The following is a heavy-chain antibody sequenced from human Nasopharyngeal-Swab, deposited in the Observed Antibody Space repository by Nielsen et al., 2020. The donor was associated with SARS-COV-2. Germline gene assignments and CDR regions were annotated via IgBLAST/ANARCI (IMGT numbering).Heavy chain of an antibody. CDR2: IYYTGST. Sequence: SETLSLTCTVSGGSVSCGSYYWSWIRQPPGKGLEWIGYIYYTGSTNYNASLKSRVTISVDTSKNQFSLKLSSVTAADTAVYYCARDRSQLVNWFDPWGQGTLVTVSS. CDR1: GGSVSCGSYY. D-gene: IGHD6-13*01. CDR3: ARDRSQLVNWFDP. V-gene: IGHV4-61*01. J-gene: IGHJ5*02.